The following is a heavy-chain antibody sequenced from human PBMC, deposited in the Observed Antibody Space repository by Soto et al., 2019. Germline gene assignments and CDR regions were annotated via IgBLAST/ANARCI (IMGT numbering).Heavy chain of an antibody. CDR1: GYSFTGYF. V-gene: IGHV1-2*02. D-gene: IGHD2-15*01. CDR2: INPNSGGR. Sequence: ASVKVSCKVSGYSFTGYFMHWVRQAPGQGLEWMGWINPNSGGRNFAQKFQGRVTLTRDTSISTAYLELSGLTSDDTAFYYCARGRQPIRHCTGGSCYSNFDYWGRGTLVTVS. J-gene: IGHJ4*02. CDR3: ARGRQPIRHCTGGSCYSNFDY.